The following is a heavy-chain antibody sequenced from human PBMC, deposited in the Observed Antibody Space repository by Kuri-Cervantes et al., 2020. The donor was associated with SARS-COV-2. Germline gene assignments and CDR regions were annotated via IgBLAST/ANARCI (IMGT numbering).Heavy chain of an antibody. V-gene: IGHV1-8*03. CDR2: MNPNSGNT. J-gene: IGHJ4*02. D-gene: IGHD6-6*01. CDR3: ATYSSSSWHFDY. Sequence: ASVKVSCKASGYTFTSYDINWVRQATGQGLEWMGWMNPNSGNTGYAQKFQGRVTITRNTSISTAYMELSSLRSEDTAVYYCATYSSSSWHFDYWGQGTLVTVSS. CDR1: GYTFTSYD.